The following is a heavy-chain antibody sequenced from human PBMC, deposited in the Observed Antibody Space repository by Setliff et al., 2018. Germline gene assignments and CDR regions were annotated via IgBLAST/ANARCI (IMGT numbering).Heavy chain of an antibody. CDR2: IHYSGST. CDR1: GGSISSSSYY. D-gene: IGHD1-26*01. V-gene: IGHV4-39*07. Sequence: SETLSLTCTVSGGSISSSSYYWGWIRQPPGKGLEWIGSIHYSGSTYYNPSLKSRATISIDTSKNQFSLKLSSGTAADTAVYYCARGGDSGSYFLANHDAFDIWGQGTMVTVSS. CDR3: ARGGDSGSYFLANHDAFDI. J-gene: IGHJ3*02.